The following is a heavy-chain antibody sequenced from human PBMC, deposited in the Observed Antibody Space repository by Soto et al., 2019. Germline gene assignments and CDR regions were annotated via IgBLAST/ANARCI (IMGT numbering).Heavy chain of an antibody. CDR2: INQDGGEK. J-gene: IGHJ6*02. CDR3: ARGHYGLDV. CDR1: GFTFSSYW. Sequence: GGSLRLSCAASGFTFSSYWMTWVRQAPGKGLEWVAHINQDGGEKNHVDSVKGRFTISRDNAKNSLYLQMNSLRADDTAVYYCARGHYGLDVWGQGTTVTVSS. V-gene: IGHV3-7*05.